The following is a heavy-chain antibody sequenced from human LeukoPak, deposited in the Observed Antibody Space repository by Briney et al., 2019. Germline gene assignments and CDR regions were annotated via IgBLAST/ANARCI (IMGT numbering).Heavy chain of an antibody. J-gene: IGHJ3*02. Sequence: SETLSLTCTVSGGSISSYYWSWIRQPPGKGLEWIGYIYYSGSTNYNPSLKSRVTISVDTSKNQFSLKLSSVTAADTAVYYCARHGASYLHDAFDIWGQGTMVTVSS. CDR2: IYYSGST. CDR3: ARHGASYLHDAFDI. V-gene: IGHV4-59*08. D-gene: IGHD3-16*01. CDR1: GGSISSYY.